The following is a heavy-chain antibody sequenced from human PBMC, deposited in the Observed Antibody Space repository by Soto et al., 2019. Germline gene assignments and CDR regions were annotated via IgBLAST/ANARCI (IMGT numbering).Heavy chain of an antibody. CDR1: GGTFSSYA. J-gene: IGHJ6*02. CDR3: ARVSSLQYYYYYGMDV. CDR2: IIPIFGTA. D-gene: IGHD6-13*01. V-gene: IGHV1-69*13. Sequence: VKVSCKASGGTFSSYAISWVRQAPGQGLEWMGGIIPIFGTANYAQKFQGRVTITADKSTRTAYMGLSSLRSEDTAVYYCARVSSLQYYYYYGMDVWGQGTTVTVSS.